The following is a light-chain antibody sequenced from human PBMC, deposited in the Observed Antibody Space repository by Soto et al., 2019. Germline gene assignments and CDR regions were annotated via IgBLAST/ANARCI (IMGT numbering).Light chain of an antibody. CDR1: GNDVGGYNY. CDR3: ISYTTCSTYV. V-gene: IGLV2-14*01. CDR2: DVS. Sequence: QSALTQPASASGSPGQSITISCTGTGNDVGGYNYVSWYQQHPGKAPKVMIYDVSNRPSGVSNRFSGSKSGNTASLIISGLQAEDEADYYCISYTTCSTYVFGTGTKLTVL. J-gene: IGLJ1*01.